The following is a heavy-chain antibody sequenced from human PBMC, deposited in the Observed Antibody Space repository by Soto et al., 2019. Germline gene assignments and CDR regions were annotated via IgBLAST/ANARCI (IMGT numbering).Heavy chain of an antibody. CDR3: ARGVRASDYYDSSGYFRH. CDR1: GYTFTSYD. J-gene: IGHJ4*02. V-gene: IGHV1-69*13. Sequence: GASVKVSCKASGYTFTSYDINWVRQAPGQGLEWMGGIIPIFGTANCAQKFQGRVTITADESTSTAYMELSSLRSEDTAVYYCARGVRASDYYDSSGYFRHWGQGTLVTVSS. D-gene: IGHD3-22*01. CDR2: IIPIFGTA.